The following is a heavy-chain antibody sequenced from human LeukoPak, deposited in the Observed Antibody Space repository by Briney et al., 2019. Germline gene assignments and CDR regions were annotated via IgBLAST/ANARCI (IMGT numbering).Heavy chain of an antibody. D-gene: IGHD2-2*01. CDR2: IIPILGIA. J-gene: IGHJ5*02. CDR1: GGTFSSYA. V-gene: IGHV1-69*04. CDR3: ARDDDGTSFNWFDP. Sequence: ASVKVSCKASGGTFSSYAISWVRQAPGQGLEWMGRIIPILGIANYAQKFQGRVTITADKSTSTAYMDLRSLRSDDTAVYYCARDDDGTSFNWFDPWGQGTLVTVSS.